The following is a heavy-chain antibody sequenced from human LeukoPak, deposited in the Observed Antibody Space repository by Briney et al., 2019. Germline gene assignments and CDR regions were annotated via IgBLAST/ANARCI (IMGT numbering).Heavy chain of an antibody. V-gene: IGHV3-64D*09. CDR2: ISSNGGST. D-gene: IGHD3-9*01. Sequence: GGSLRLSCSASGFTFSSYAMHWVRQAPGKGLEYVSTISSNGGSTYYADSVKGRFTISRDNSKNTLYLQMSSLRAEDTAVYYCVKCLGDILTGYYGILDYWGQGTLVTVSS. CDR3: VKCLGDILTGYYGILDY. J-gene: IGHJ4*02. CDR1: GFTFSSYA.